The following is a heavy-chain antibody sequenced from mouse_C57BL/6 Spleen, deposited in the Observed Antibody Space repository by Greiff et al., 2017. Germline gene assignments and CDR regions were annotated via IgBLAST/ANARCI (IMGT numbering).Heavy chain of an antibody. V-gene: IGHV3-6*01. CDR1: GYSITSGYY. Sequence: ESGPGLVKPSQSLSLTCSVTGYSITSGYYWNWIRQFPGNKLEWMGYISYDGSNNYNPSLKNPISITRDTSKNQFFLKLNSVTTEDTATYYCARALITTVVALDYWGQGTTLTVSS. CDR2: ISYDGSN. CDR3: ARALITTVVALDY. D-gene: IGHD1-1*01. J-gene: IGHJ2*01.